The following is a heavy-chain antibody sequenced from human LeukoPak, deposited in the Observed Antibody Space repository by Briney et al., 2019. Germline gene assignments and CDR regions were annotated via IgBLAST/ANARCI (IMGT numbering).Heavy chain of an antibody. CDR1: GYTFTSYY. D-gene: IGHD3-10*01. CDR2: INPNSGDT. J-gene: IGHJ4*02. V-gene: IGHV1-2*02. Sequence: ASVKVSCKASGYTFTSYYMHWVRQAPGRGLEWMGWINPNSGDTNYEQRFQGRVTMTRDTSISTAYMDLTRLASDDTAVYYCARGELLVDYWGQGTLVTVSS. CDR3: ARGELLVDY.